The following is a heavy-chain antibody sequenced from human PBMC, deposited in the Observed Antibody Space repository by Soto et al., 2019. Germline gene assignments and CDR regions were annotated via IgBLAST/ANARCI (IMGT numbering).Heavy chain of an antibody. CDR3: TSSALIDYYYYYGMEV. Sequence: EVQLVESGGGLVQPGGSLKLSCAASGFTFSGSAMHWVRQASGKGREWVGRIRSKANSYATAYAASVKGRFTISTDDSKNTAYLQMNSLKTEDTAVYYCTSSALIDYYYYYGMEVWGQGTTVTVSS. D-gene: IGHD3-22*01. J-gene: IGHJ6*02. CDR1: GFTFSGSA. V-gene: IGHV3-73*02. CDR2: IRSKANSYAT.